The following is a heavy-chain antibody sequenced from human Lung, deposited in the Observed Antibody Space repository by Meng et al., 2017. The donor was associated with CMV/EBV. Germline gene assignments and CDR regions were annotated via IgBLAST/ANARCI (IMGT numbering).Heavy chain of an antibody. J-gene: IGHJ6*02. CDR2: IYISEKT. D-gene: IGHD3-22*01. CDR1: GLSIGGNY. CDR3: VRDRGCRGTTCHTSYFYGLDV. Sequence: ESLKISCEASGLSIGGNYMSWVRQAPGMGLVWVAVIYISEKTYYADSVKGRFTISRDKSKNTIYLQMQSLAVEDTAVYYCVRDRGCRGTTCHTSYFYGLDVWGQGXTVTVSS. V-gene: IGHV3-66*03.